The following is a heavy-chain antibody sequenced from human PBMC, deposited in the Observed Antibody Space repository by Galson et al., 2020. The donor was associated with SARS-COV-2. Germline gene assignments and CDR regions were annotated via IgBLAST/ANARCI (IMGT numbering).Heavy chain of an antibody. Sequence: GGSLRLSCAASGFTFSNAWMNWVRQTPGKGLEWVGRIKSKVLGGTTEYAAPVEGRFTISRDDSTRTLYLHMNSLKTEDTAVYYCITEFLGWGPRTFYRVVCWGQVTLVTVSS. CDR3: ITEFLGWGPRTFYRVVC. CDR2: IKSKVLGGTT. D-gene: IGHD3-16*01. J-gene: IGHJ4*02. CDR1: GFTFSNAW. V-gene: IGHV3-15*01.